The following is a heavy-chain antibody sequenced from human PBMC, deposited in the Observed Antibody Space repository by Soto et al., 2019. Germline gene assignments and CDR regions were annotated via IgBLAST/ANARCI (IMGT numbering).Heavy chain of an antibody. Sequence: QITLNESGPALVKPTQTLTLTCTFSGFSLTTSGVGVHWLRQPPGKALEWLAVIYGDDDKRYNPSLETRLTSTKDTSKNQVVLTMTNMDPLDTATYDCAHNPSYSTTWDIRDDWFDPWGQGTRVTVSS. V-gene: IGHV2-5*02. CDR1: GFSLTTSGVG. J-gene: IGHJ5*02. D-gene: IGHD6-13*01. CDR2: IYGDDDK. CDR3: AHNPSYSTTWDIRDDWFDP.